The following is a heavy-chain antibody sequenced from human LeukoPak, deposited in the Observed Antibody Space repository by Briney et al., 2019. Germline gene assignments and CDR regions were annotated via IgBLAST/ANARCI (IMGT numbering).Heavy chain of an antibody. V-gene: IGHV3-23*01. CDR3: AKDLLAATIDYYFDY. D-gene: IGHD5-12*01. CDR2: ISGSGGRT. Sequence: GGSLRLSCAASGFTFSGCAFHWVRQAPGKGLEWVSVISGSGGRTYYADSVKGRFTISRDNSKNTLYVQMNSLRAEDTAVYYCAKDLLAATIDYYFDYWGQGTLVTVSS. J-gene: IGHJ4*02. CDR1: GFTFSGCA.